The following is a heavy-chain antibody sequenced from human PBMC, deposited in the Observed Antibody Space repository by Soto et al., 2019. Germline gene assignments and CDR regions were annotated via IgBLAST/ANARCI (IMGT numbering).Heavy chain of an antibody. V-gene: IGHV4-59*08. D-gene: IGHD4-17*01. CDR2: IYYSGST. J-gene: IGHJ4*02. CDR3: ARRYGYYFDY. Sequence: QVQLQESGPGLVKPSETLSLTCTVSGGSISSYYWSWIRQPPGKGLEWIGYIYYSGSTNYNPSLKSRVPIAVDTSKNQLSLKLSSVTAADTAVYYCARRYGYYFDYWGQGTLVTVSS. CDR1: GGSISSYY.